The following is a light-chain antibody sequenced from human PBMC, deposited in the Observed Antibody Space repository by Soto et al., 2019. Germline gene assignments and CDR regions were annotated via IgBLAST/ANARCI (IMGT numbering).Light chain of an antibody. J-gene: IGKJ2*01. V-gene: IGKV3-20*01. CDR1: QSVSSSF. CDR2: GAS. CDR3: QQSDISPFT. Sequence: EIVLTQSPGTLSLSPGERATLSCRASQSVSSSFLAWYHQKPGQAPRLLIYGASKRATGIPDRFSGSGSGTDFTLTISRLEPEDFAVYYCQQSDISPFTFGQGTKLEIK.